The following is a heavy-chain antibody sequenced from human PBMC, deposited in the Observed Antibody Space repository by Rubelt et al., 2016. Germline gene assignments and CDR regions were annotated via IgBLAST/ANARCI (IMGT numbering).Heavy chain of an antibody. CDR1: GFTFSSYA. D-gene: IGHD4-17*01. Sequence: CAASGFTFSSYAMHWVRQAPGKGLEWVAVISYDGSNKYYADSVKGRFTISRDNSKNTLYLQMNSLRAEDTAVYYCARGWGYGDYQLDYLGQGTLVTVSS. J-gene: IGHJ4*02. CDR3: ARGWGYGDYQLDY. CDR2: ISYDGSNK. V-gene: IGHV3-30*04.